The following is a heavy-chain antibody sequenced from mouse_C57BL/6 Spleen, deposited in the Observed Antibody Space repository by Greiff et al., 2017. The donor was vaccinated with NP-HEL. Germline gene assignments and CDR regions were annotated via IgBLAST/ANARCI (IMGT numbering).Heavy chain of an antibody. CDR2: IDPSDSYT. V-gene: IGHV1-50*01. J-gene: IGHJ3*01. CDR1: GYTFTSYW. D-gene: IGHD1-1*01. CDR3: ARGVNYVFAY. Sequence: VQLQQPGAELVKPGASVKLSCKASGYTFTSYWMQWVKQRPGQGLEWIGEIDPSDSYTNYNQKFKGKATLTVDTSSSTAYMQLSSLTSEDSAVYYCARGVNYVFAYWGQGTLVTVSA.